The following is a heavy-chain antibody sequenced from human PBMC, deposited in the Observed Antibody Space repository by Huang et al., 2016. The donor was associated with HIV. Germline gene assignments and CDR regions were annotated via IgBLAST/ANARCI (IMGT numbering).Heavy chain of an antibody. V-gene: IGHV1-18*01. CDR1: GYPFSSFG. D-gene: IGHD5-18*01. Sequence: QVQLVQSGAEVKKPGASVKVSCKASGYPFSSFGISWVRQAPGQGLEWVGGISVYNGNTKFAQKFQGRLTMTTDTSTSTAYMELRSLRSDDTAVYYCARGGGIQLWLLGYYYMDVWGNGTTVTVSS. CDR3: ARGGGIQLWLLGYYYMDV. CDR2: ISVYNGNT. J-gene: IGHJ6*03.